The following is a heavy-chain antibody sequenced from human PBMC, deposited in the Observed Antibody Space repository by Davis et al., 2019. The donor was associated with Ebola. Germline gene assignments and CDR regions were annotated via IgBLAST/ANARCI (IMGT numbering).Heavy chain of an antibody. Sequence: SETLSLTCTVSGGSISSNNYYWGWIRQPPGKGLEWIGSIYYRGTTYYTPSLKSRVTISVDTSKNQFSLKLSSVSAADTAVNYCARRRLSFEAIDYWGQGTLVTVSS. J-gene: IGHJ4*02. D-gene: IGHD1-26*01. CDR1: GGSISSNNYY. V-gene: IGHV4-39*01. CDR3: ARRRLSFEAIDY. CDR2: IYYRGTT.